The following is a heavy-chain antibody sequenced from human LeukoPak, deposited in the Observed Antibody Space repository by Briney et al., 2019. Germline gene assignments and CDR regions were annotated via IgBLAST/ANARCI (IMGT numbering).Heavy chain of an antibody. CDR1: GYSFASYW. J-gene: IGHJ4*02. Sequence: GESLKISCKVSGYSFASYWIGWVRQMSGKGLEWMGIIHPNDDSTIYSPSFRGQVTISADKSISTAYLQWSTLKASDTAIYYCARHNNWGFDYWDRGTLVTVSS. CDR2: IHPNDDST. D-gene: IGHD7-27*01. V-gene: IGHV5-51*01. CDR3: ARHNNWGFDY.